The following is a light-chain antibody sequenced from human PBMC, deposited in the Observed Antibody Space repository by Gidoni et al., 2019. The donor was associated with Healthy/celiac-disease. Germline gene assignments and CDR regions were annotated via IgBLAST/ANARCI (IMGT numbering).Light chain of an antibody. Sequence: IVLTQSPATQSLSPGERATLSCRASQSVSSYLAWYQQKPGQAPRLLIYAASNRATGIPARFSGSGSGTDFTLTISSLEPEDFAVYYCQQRSNWPLITFGQGTRLEIK. V-gene: IGKV3-11*01. CDR3: QQRSNWPLIT. CDR1: QSVSSY. CDR2: AAS. J-gene: IGKJ5*01.